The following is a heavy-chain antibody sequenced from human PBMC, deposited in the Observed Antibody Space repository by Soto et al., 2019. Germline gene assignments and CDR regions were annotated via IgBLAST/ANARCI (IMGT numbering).Heavy chain of an antibody. CDR2: INVGNGNT. V-gene: IGHV1-3*05. CDR3: AKVGFGESWGYNCDY. CDR1: GYIFTNYA. J-gene: IGHJ4*02. D-gene: IGHD3-10*01. Sequence: QVQRVQSGAEEKKPGASVKVSCKASGYIFTNYAIHWVRQAPGQRLEWMGWINVGNGNTEYSHKFQGRVTITSETSAKTVYMDLSNMTSEDTAVYSWAKVGFGESWGYNCDYWGRGTLVTVSS.